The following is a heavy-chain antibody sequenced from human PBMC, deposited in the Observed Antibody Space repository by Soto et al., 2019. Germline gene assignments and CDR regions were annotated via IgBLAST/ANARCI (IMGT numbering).Heavy chain of an antibody. D-gene: IGHD4-17*01. CDR1: GGSISSGGYY. CDR2: IYYSGST. Sequence: SETLSLTCTVSGGSISSGGYYWSWIRQHPGKGLEWIGYIYYSGSTYYNPSLKSRVTISVDTSKNQFSLKLSSVTAADTAVYYCARCRYNYGDSPTFDYWGQGTLVTVSS. V-gene: IGHV4-31*03. J-gene: IGHJ4*02. CDR3: ARCRYNYGDSPTFDY.